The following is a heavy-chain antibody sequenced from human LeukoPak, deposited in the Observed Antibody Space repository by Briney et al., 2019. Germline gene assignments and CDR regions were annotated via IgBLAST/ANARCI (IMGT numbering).Heavy chain of an antibody. D-gene: IGHD3-10*01. CDR1: GGSISSYY. V-gene: IGHV4-59*01. J-gene: IGHJ4*02. CDR2: IYYSGST. Sequence: SETLSLTCTVSGGSISSYYWSWIRQPPGKGLEWIGYIYYSGSTNYNPSLKSRVTISVDTSKNQFSLKLSSVTAADTAVYYCARLGGYYGSGSYIDYWGQGTLVTVSS. CDR3: ARLGGYYGSGSYIDY.